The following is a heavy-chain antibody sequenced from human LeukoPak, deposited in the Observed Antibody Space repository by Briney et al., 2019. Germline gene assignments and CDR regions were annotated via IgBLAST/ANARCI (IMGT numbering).Heavy chain of an antibody. J-gene: IGHJ4*02. CDR1: GFTFSNAW. Sequence: PGGSLRLSCAASGFTFSNAWMSWVRQAPGKGLEWVGRIKSKTDGGTTGYAAPVKGRFTISRDDSKNTLYLQMNSLKTEDTAVYYCTTAFAEYYDYVWGSYRQGTDYWGQGTLVTVSS. D-gene: IGHD3-16*02. CDR3: TTAFAEYYDYVWGSYRQGTDY. CDR2: IKSKTDGGTT. V-gene: IGHV3-15*01.